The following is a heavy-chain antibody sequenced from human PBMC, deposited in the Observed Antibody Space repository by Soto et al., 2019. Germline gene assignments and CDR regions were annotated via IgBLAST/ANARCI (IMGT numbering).Heavy chain of an antibody. V-gene: IGHV4-31*03. D-gene: IGHD2-8*01. Sequence: SETLSLTCTVSDGSISSGGYYWSWIRQHPGKGLEWIGYIYYSGSTYYNPSLKSRVTISVDTSKNQFSLKLSSVTAADTAVYYCARRGDRGYTNLYFGYWGQGTLVTVSS. J-gene: IGHJ4*02. CDR1: DGSISSGGYY. CDR2: IYYSGST. CDR3: ARRGDRGYTNLYFGY.